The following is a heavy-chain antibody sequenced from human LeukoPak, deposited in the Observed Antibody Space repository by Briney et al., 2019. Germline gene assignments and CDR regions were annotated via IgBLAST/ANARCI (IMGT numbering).Heavy chain of an antibody. CDR1: GFTVSSNY. Sequence: RPGGSLRLSCAASGFTVSSNYMSWVRQAPGKGLEWVSVIYSGGSTYYADSVKGRFTISRDNSKNTLYLQMNSLRAEDTAVYYCAKALGIDTARFFDYWGQGTLVTVSS. J-gene: IGHJ4*02. CDR2: IYSGGST. D-gene: IGHD5-18*01. V-gene: IGHV3-53*01. CDR3: AKALGIDTARFFDY.